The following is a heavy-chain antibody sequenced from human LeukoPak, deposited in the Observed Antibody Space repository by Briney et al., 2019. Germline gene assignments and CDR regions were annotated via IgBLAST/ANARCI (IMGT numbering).Heavy chain of an antibody. J-gene: IGHJ6*03. CDR2: IRSNGDST. Sequence: GGSLRLSCAASGFTFSNYAMHWVRQAPGKGLEYVSGIRSNGDSTYYANSVKGRFTLSRDNSKNTLYLQMDSLRTEDTAVYYCARMGGFCSGDTCYSPYSYYMDVWGKGTTVTVS. V-gene: IGHV3-64*01. CDR3: ARMGGFCSGDTCYSPYSYYMDV. CDR1: GFTFSNYA. D-gene: IGHD2-15*01.